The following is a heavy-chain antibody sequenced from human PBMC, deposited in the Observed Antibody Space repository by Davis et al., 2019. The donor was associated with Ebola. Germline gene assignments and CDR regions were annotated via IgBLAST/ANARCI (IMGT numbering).Heavy chain of an antibody. CDR2: ISSSSSYI. V-gene: IGHV3-21*01. CDR1: GFTFSSYS. D-gene: IGHD2-21*02. Sequence: PGGSLRLSCAASGFTFSSYSMNWVRQAPGKGLEWVSSISSSSSYIFYADSVKGRFTISRDNAKNSLYLQMNSLRAEDTAVYYCASLSTFRNVVVTAILGDNWFDPWGQGTLVTVSS. J-gene: IGHJ5*02. CDR3: ASLSTFRNVVVTAILGDNWFDP.